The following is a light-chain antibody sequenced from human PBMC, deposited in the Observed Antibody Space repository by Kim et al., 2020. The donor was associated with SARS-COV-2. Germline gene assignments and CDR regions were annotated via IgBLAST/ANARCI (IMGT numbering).Light chain of an antibody. CDR3: QHSNNWPLT. Sequence: EIVMTQSPGTLSVSPGERVTLSCRASENIDSNSLAWYQQKPGQTPRLLIYRASTRATNIPVRFSGSGSGTEFTLTISSLQSEDFAVYYCQHSNNWPLTFGGGTKVDI. J-gene: IGKJ4*01. CDR1: ENIDSN. CDR2: RAS. V-gene: IGKV3-15*01.